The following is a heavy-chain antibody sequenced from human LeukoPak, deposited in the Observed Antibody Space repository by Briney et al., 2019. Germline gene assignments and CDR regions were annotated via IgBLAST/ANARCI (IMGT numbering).Heavy chain of an antibody. CDR3: ARGGTYYYDSSGYFYGY. CDR2: IYTRGST. J-gene: IGHJ4*02. D-gene: IGHD3-22*01. V-gene: IGHV4-4*07. Sequence: SETLSLTCTVSGGSISSYYWSWIRQPAGKGLEWIGRIYTRGSTNYNPSLKSRGTMSVDTSKTQFSLKLSSVTAADTAVYYCARGGTYYYDSSGYFYGYWGQGTLVTVSS. CDR1: GGSISSYY.